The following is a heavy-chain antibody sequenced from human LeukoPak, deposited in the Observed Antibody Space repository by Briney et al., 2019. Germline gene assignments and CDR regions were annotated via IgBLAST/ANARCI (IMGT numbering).Heavy chain of an antibody. D-gene: IGHD3-10*01. J-gene: IGHJ6*02. CDR1: GFTFSTHW. V-gene: IGHV3-74*01. CDR2: ISGDGSMA. CDR3: ASLLTPYHGSGGGGVDV. Sequence: GGSLRLSCAASGFTFSTHWMYWVRQAPGKELVWVSRISGDGSMASYADSVKGRFTISRDNAKDTLFLQMTSLRVEDTAVYSCASLLTPYHGSGGGGVDVWGQGTTVTVSS.